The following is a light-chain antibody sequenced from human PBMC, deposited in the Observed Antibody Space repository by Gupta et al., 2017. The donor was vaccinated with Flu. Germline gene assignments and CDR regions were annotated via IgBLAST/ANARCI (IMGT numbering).Light chain of an antibody. CDR3: QQRSDWPIS. Sequence: PATVSLSPGERATLSCSASQSVSTSLAWYQQKPGQAPRLLIYGASNSATGIPARFSGSGSGTDFTLTISTLEPEDFAVYYCQQRSDWPISFGHGTKVDIK. CDR2: GAS. CDR1: QSVSTS. V-gene: IGKV3-11*01. J-gene: IGKJ3*01.